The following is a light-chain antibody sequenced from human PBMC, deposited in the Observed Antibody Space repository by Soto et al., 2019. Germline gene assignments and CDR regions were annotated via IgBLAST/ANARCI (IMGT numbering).Light chain of an antibody. CDR1: QHVSSN. Sequence: EIVMTQSPATLSVSPGGSATLSCRASQHVSSNLAWYRQKPGQAPTLLIYRASTRATGIPATFSGSGSGTEFTLTISSLQSEDFAVYYCQRYNKWPYTFGQGTKLEI. J-gene: IGKJ2*01. V-gene: IGKV3-15*01. CDR3: QRYNKWPYT. CDR2: RAS.